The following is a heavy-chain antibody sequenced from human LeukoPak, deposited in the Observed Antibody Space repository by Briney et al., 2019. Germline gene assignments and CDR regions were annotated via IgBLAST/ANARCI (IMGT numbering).Heavy chain of an antibody. CDR2: IYYSGST. CDR1: GGSISSGDYY. J-gene: IGHJ3*02. CDR3: ARDRASPKAFDI. Sequence: PSETLSLTCTVSGGSISSGDYYWSRIRQPPGKGLEWIGYIYYSGSTYYNPSLKSRVTISVDTSKNQFSLKLSSVTAADTAVYYCARDRASPKAFDIWGQGTMVTVSS. D-gene: IGHD3-10*01. V-gene: IGHV4-30-4*08.